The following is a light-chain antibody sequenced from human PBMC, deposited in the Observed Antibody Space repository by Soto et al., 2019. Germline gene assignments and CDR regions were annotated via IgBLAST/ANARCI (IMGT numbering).Light chain of an antibody. V-gene: IGKV3-11*01. J-gene: IGKJ1*01. Sequence: EIVLTQSPATLSLSPGERATLSCRASQSVSSYLAWYQQKPGQAPRLLIYDASNRATGIPARFSGSGSGTYFSLTISSLEPEDFAVYYWQQRSNWPRGTFGQGTKVEIK. CDR1: QSVSSY. CDR2: DAS. CDR3: QQRSNWPRGT.